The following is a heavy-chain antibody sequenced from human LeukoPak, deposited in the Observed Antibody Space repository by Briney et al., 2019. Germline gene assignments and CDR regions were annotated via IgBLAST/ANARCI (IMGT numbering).Heavy chain of an antibody. D-gene: IGHD3-10*01. CDR3: ARPPMGRGALE. CDR1: GYTFTNYD. V-gene: IGHV1-8*01. J-gene: IGHJ4*02. CDR2: MSTQSGDA. Sequence: ASVKVSCKTSGYTFTNYDINWVRQASGQGLERMGWMSTQSGDAGFSKKFQGRVTFTRDTSMRTAYMELTSLTSDDTAVYYWARPPMGRGALEWAQGTLVTVSP.